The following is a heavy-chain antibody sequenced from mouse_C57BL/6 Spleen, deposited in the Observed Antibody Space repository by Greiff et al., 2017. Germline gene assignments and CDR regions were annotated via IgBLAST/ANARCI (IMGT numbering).Heavy chain of an antibody. V-gene: IGHV1-82*01. J-gene: IGHJ2*01. Sequence: QVQLQQSGPELVKPGASVKISCKASGYAFSSSWMNWVKQRPGKGLEWIGRIYPGDGDTNYNGKFKGKATLTADKSSSTAYMQLSSLTSEDSAVYVCARWGTAQAYYFDYWGQGTTLTVSS. CDR3: ARWGTAQAYYFDY. CDR2: IYPGDGDT. D-gene: IGHD3-2*02. CDR1: GYAFSSSW.